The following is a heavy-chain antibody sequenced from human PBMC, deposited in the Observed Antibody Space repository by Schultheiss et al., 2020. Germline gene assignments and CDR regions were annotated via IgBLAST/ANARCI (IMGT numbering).Heavy chain of an antibody. Sequence: SETLSLTCTVSGGSISSGGYYWSWIRQHPGKGLEWIGSIYYSGSTNYNPSLKSRVTISVDTSKNQFSLKLSSVTAADTAVYYCASITTRTNWFDPWGQGTLVTVSS. J-gene: IGHJ5*02. V-gene: IGHV4-39*07. CDR3: ASITTRTNWFDP. CDR1: GGSISSGGYY. D-gene: IGHD3-3*01. CDR2: IYYSGST.